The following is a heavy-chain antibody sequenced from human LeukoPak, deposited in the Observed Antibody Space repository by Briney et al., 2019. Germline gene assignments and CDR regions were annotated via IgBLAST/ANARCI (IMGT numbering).Heavy chain of an antibody. CDR2: ISYDGSEI. CDR3: AKDPRVRGAADYYFDY. D-gene: IGHD6-25*01. CDR1: GLTLRNYG. Sequence: GGPLTLSCAPSGLTLRNYGMHWLRQAPPKGLEWVAVISYDGSEIYYTDSVKVRSTMSRDNSKNTLYLQMNSLRGEDTAVYYCAKDPRVRGAADYYFDYWGQGTLVTVSS. J-gene: IGHJ4*02. V-gene: IGHV3-30*18.